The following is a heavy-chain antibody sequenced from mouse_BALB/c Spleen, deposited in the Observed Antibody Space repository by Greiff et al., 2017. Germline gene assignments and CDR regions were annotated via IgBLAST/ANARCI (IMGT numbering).Heavy chain of an antibody. D-gene: IGHD3-1*01. Sequence: EVQLVESGGGLVKPGGSLKLSCAASGFTFSSYTMSWVRQTPEKRLEWVATISSGGGNTYYPDSVKGRFTISRDNAKNNLYLQMSSLRSEDTALYYCARSQLGLRDFDYWGQGTTLTVSS. CDR1: GFTFSSYT. J-gene: IGHJ2*01. V-gene: IGHV5-9*03. CDR3: ARSQLGLRDFDY. CDR2: ISSGGGNT.